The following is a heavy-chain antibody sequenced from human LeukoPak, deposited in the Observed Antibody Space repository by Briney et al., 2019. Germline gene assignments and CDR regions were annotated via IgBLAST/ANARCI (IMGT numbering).Heavy chain of an antibody. Sequence: GESLKISCKGSGYSFTSYWITWVRQMPGKGLEWMGRIDPSDSYTNYSPPFQGHVTISADKSISTAYLQWSSLKASDTAMYYCARRTRNWFDPWGQGTLVTVSS. CDR1: GYSFTSYW. CDR3: ARRTRNWFDP. V-gene: IGHV5-10-1*01. CDR2: IDPSDSYT. D-gene: IGHD2-2*01. J-gene: IGHJ5*02.